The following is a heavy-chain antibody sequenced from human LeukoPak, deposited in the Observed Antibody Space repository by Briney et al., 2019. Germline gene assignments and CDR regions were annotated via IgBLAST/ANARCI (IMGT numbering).Heavy chain of an antibody. CDR3: ARGQLRMITFGGVMGACDI. V-gene: IGHV1-18*01. CDR2: ISAYNGNT. Sequence: ASVKVSCKASGYTFTSYGISWVRQAPGQGLEWMGWISAYNGNTNYAQKLQGRVTMTTDTSTSTAYMELRSLRSDDTAVYYCARGQLRMITFGGVMGACDIWGQGTMVTVSS. D-gene: IGHD3-16*01. CDR1: GYTFTSYG. J-gene: IGHJ3*02.